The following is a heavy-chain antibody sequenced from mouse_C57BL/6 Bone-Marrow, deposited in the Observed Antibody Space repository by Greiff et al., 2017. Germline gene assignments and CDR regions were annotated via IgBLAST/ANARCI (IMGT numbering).Heavy chain of an antibody. CDR3: ARDFYWYFDV. CDR1: GFTFSSYA. J-gene: IGHJ1*03. V-gene: IGHV5-4*01. Sequence: DVQLVESGGGLVKPGGSLKLSCAASGFTFSSYAMSWVRQTPEKRLEWVATISDGGSYTYYPDNVKGRFTISRDNAKNNLYLQMSHLKSEDTAMYYCARDFYWYFDVWGTGTTVTVSS. CDR2: ISDGGSYT.